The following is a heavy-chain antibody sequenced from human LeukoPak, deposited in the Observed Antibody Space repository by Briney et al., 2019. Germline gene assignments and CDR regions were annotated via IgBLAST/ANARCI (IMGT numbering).Heavy chain of an antibody. Sequence: PGESLRISFKASGXIFSNYCITWVRQMPGKGLEWMGRIDPSDSYTNYSPSFQGHVTISADKSINTAYLQWSSLKASDTAMYYCARHRGYGGNSDFDSWGQGTLVTVSS. CDR2: IDPSDSYT. CDR3: ARHRGYGGNSDFDS. V-gene: IGHV5-10-1*01. CDR1: GXIFSNYC. J-gene: IGHJ4*02. D-gene: IGHD4-23*01.